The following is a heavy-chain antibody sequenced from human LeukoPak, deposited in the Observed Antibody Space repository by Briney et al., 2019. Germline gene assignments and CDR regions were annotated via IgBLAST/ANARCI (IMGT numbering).Heavy chain of an antibody. J-gene: IGHJ4*02. CDR2: IYYSGST. D-gene: IGHD6-13*01. CDR1: GGSISNYY. CDR3: AKGTAAGTYYFDY. Sequence: SETLSLTCTVSGGSISNYYWSWIRQPPGKGLEWIGYIYYSGSTNYNPSLKSRVTISVDTSKNQFSLKLRSVTAADTAVYYCAKGTAAGTYYFDYWGQGTLVTVSS. V-gene: IGHV4-59*01.